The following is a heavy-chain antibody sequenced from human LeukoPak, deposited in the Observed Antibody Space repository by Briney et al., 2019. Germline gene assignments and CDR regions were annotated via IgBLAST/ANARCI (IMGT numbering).Heavy chain of an antibody. J-gene: IGHJ4*02. CDR3: ARAGYDSSGYYSY. V-gene: IGHV1-46*01. D-gene: IGHD3-22*01. CDR1: GWTFTRYF. CDR2: IYPSGGST. Sequence: ASVNVSCKASGWTFTRYFMHWVRQAPGQGLEWMGIIYPSGGSTNYAQKLQGRVTTTRDTSTSTVYMELSSLRSEDTAVYYCARAGYDSSGYYSYWGQGTLVTVSS.